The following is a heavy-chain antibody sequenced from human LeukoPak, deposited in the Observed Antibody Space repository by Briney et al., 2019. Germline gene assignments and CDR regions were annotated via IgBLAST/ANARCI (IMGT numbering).Heavy chain of an antibody. Sequence: ASVKVSCKASGYTFTNYGISWVRQAPGQGLEWMGWISIYNGNTDYAQKLRGRVTMTTDTSTSTAYMELRSLRSDDTAVYNCARITYDFWSGYYMPDDPWGQGTLVTVSS. D-gene: IGHD3-3*01. CDR2: ISIYNGNT. CDR3: ARITYDFWSGYYMPDDP. V-gene: IGHV1-18*01. J-gene: IGHJ5*02. CDR1: GYTFTNYG.